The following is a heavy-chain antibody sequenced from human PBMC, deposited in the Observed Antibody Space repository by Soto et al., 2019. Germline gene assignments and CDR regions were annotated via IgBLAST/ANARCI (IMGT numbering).Heavy chain of an antibody. V-gene: IGHV4-31*03. D-gene: IGHD3-16*01. J-gene: IGHJ4*02. Sequence: PSETLSLTCTVSGGSISSGGYYWSWIRQHPGKGLEWIGYIYYSGSTYYNPSLKSRVTISVDTSKNQFSLKLSSVTAADTAVYSWAREVTSGVHNWGQGTLVTVSS. CDR3: AREVTSGVHN. CDR2: IYYSGST. CDR1: GGSISSGGYY.